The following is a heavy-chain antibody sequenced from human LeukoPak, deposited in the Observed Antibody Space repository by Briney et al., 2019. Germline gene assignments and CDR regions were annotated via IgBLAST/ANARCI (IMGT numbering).Heavy chain of an antibody. J-gene: IGHJ5*01. CDR3: ARHPTGFPNWFDS. CDR2: IGGRGEAT. D-gene: IGHD4-17*01. V-gene: IGHV3-23*01. CDR1: GFTFSNYV. Sequence: GGSLRLSCAASGFTFSNYVMAWVRQPPGKGLEWVSSIGGRGEATYYADTAKGRFTISRDISKRSLYLQMDSLRAEDTAVYYCARHPTGFPNWFDSWGQEPWSPSPQ.